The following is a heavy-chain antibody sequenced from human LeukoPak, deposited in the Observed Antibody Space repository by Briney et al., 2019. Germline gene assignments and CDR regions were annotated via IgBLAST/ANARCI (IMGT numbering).Heavy chain of an antibody. Sequence: PSETLSLTCTVSGGSISSSSYYWGWIRQPPGKGLEWIESIYYSGSTYYNPSLKSRVTISVDTSKNQFSLKLSSVTAADTAVYYCARAPPRIAAAGNWFDPWGQGTLVTVSS. D-gene: IGHD6-13*01. CDR1: GGSISSSSYY. V-gene: IGHV4-39*07. J-gene: IGHJ5*02. CDR3: ARAPPRIAAAGNWFDP. CDR2: IYYSGST.